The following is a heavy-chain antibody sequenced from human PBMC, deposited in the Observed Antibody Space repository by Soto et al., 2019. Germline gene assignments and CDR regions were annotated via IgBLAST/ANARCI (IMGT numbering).Heavy chain of an antibody. CDR1: GFTFSDYW. Sequence: HPGGSLRLSCEASGFTFSDYWMSWVRQAPGKGPEWVANIKFDGSEKQYVDSVRGRFTISRDNSRSSLSLQMNSLRAGDTAVYYCVKDGGYCSSSTCYAPRNHYFDSWGQGTLVTV. D-gene: IGHD2-2*01. V-gene: IGHV3-7*03. CDR3: VKDGGYCSSSTCYAPRNHYFDS. CDR2: IKFDGSEK. J-gene: IGHJ4*02.